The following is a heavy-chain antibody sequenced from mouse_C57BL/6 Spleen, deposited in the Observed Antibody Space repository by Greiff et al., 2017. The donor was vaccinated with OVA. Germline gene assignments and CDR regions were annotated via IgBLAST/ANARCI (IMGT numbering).Heavy chain of an antibody. CDR1: GYAFSSSW. CDR3: ARRAYYGSSYVDWYFDV. V-gene: IGHV1-82*01. J-gene: IGHJ1*03. CDR2: IYPGDGDT. D-gene: IGHD1-1*01. Sequence: QVHVKQSGPELVKPGASVKISCKASGYAFSSSWMNWVKQRPGKGLEWIGRIYPGDGDTNYNGKFKGKATLTADKSSSTAYMQLSSLTSEDSAVYFCARRAYYGSSYVDWYFDVRGTGTTVTVAS.